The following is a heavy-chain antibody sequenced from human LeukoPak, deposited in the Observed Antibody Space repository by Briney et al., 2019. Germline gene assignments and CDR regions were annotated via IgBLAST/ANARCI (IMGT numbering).Heavy chain of an antibody. V-gene: IGHV4-59*01. CDR1: GGSITSYY. CDR2: IYYSGST. D-gene: IGHD3-3*01. Sequence: PSETLSLTCTVSGGSITSYYWSWIRQPPGKGLEWIGYIYYSGSTNYNPSLKSRVTISVDTSKNQFSLKLSSVTAADTAVYYCAGTYYDFWSGYYLTDYYFDYWGQGTLVTVSS. CDR3: AGTYYDFWSGYYLTDYYFDY. J-gene: IGHJ4*02.